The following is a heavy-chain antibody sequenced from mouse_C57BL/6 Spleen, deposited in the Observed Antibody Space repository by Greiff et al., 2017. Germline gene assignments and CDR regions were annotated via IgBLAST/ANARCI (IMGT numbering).Heavy chain of an antibody. D-gene: IGHD2-2*01. Sequence: EVMLVESGGGLVKPGGSLKLSCAASGFTFSDYGMHWVRQAPEKGLGWVAYISSGSSTIYYADTVKGRFTISRDNAKNTLFLQMTSLRSEDTAMYYCARGLWLRRNAMDYWGQGTSVTVSS. CDR3: ARGLWLRRNAMDY. CDR2: ISSGSSTI. CDR1: GFTFSDYG. J-gene: IGHJ4*01. V-gene: IGHV5-17*01.